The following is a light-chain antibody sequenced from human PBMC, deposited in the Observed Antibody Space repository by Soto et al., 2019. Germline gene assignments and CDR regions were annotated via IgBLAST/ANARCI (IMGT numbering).Light chain of an antibody. J-gene: IGKJ1*01. CDR2: LAS. CDR3: QQLDSDHPCM. CDR1: QDIRTS. V-gene: IGKV1-9*01. Sequence: IHLTQSPSSLSASVGDRVTITCRASQDIRTSLAWYQQSPGRAPKLLIYLASNLHTGVPSRFSGSGSGTEITLTISGLQPEDFATYYCQQLDSDHPCMFGQGTRVEIK.